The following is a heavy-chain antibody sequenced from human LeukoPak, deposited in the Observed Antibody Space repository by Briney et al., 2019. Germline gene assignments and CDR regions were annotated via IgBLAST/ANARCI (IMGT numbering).Heavy chain of an antibody. D-gene: IGHD3-22*01. CDR2: IYYSGST. J-gene: IGHJ3*02. CDR3: ARGLDYYDSSGYSEGAFDI. V-gene: IGHV4-59*06. Sequence: KPGGSLRLSCAASGFTFSSYWMSWVRQAPGKGLEWIGYIYYSGSTYYNPSLKSRVTISVDTSKNQFSLKLSSVTAADTAVYYCARGLDYYDSSGYSEGAFDIWGQGTMVTVSS. CDR1: GFTFSSYW.